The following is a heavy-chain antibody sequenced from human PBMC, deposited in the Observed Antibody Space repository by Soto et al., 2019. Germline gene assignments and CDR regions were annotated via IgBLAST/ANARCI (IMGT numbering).Heavy chain of an antibody. J-gene: IGHJ6*02. D-gene: IGHD2-21*02. CDR3: ARDLWGYCGTDCYPLDV. Sequence: SETLSLTCAVYGGSFSGYYWTWIRQPPGKGLEWIGENTHNGRSRYNPSLKSRVTISVDTSKNQFSLKLNSVTAADTAVYFCARDLWGYCGTDCYPLDVWGQGTTVTVSS. V-gene: IGHV4-34*01. CDR1: GGSFSGYY. CDR2: NTHNGRS.